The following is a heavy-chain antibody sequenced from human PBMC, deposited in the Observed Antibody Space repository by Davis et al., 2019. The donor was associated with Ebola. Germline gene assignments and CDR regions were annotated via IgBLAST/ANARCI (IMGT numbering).Heavy chain of an antibody. CDR3: ARVDSSGQNWFDP. CDR1: GGSFSGHY. Sequence: MPSETLSLTCAVYGGSFSGHYWSWIRQPPGKGLEWIGEINHSGSTNYNPSLKSRVTISVDTSKNQFSLKLSSVTAADTAVYYCARVDSSGQNWFDPWGQGTLVTVSS. CDR2: INHSGST. V-gene: IGHV4-34*01. J-gene: IGHJ5*02. D-gene: IGHD6-19*01.